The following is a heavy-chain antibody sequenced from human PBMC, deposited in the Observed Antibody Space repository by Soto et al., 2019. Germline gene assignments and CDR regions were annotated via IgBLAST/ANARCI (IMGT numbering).Heavy chain of an antibody. Sequence: PSETLSLTCPVSGGSISSYYWSWIRQPPGKGLEWIGYIYYSGSTNYNPSLKSRVTISVDTSKNQFSLKLSSVTAADTAVYYCARDVPPRGRFGELLYLDPWGQGTLVTVSS. CDR2: IYYSGST. D-gene: IGHD3-10*01. V-gene: IGHV4-59*01. CDR3: ARDVPPRGRFGELLYLDP. J-gene: IGHJ5*02. CDR1: GGSISSYY.